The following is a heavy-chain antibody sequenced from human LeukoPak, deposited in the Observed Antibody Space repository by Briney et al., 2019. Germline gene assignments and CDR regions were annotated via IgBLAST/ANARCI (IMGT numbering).Heavy chain of an antibody. J-gene: IGHJ4*02. CDR3: ARGPLLGILTGWSMPFDY. CDR2: INNSGST. CDR1: GGFFSGYY. V-gene: IGHV4-34*01. D-gene: IGHD3-9*01. Sequence: SETLSLTCAVYGGFFSGYYWSWIRPPPGKGLEWIGGINNSGSTNYNPSLKSRVTISVDTSKNQFSLKLSSVTAADTSVYYCARGPLLGILTGWSMPFDYWGQGTLVTVSS.